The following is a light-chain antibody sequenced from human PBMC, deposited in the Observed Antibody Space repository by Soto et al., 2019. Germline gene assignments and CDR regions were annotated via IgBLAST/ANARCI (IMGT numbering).Light chain of an antibody. V-gene: IGLV2-8*01. J-gene: IGLJ1*01. Sequence: QSALTQPPSASGSPGQSVTISCTGTSSDVGAYNYVSWYQQLPGKAPKLIIYEVSERPSGVPDRFSGSKSGNTASLTVSGLQAEDEADYYCTSYAGTYSFFYVFGTGTKV. CDR3: TSYAGTYSFFYV. CDR1: SSDVGAYNY. CDR2: EVS.